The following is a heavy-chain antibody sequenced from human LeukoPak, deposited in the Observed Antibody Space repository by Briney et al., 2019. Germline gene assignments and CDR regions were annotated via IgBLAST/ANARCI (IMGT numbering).Heavy chain of an antibody. D-gene: IGHD5-12*01. CDR3: ARDHPDIVATIPPY. CDR1: GFTFSSYA. Sequence: PGGSLRLSCAASGFTFSSYAMSWVRQAPGKGLEWVSAISGSGGSTSYADSVKGRFTISRDNAKNTLYLQMNSLRAEDTAVYYCARDHPDIVATIPPYWGQGTLVTVSS. J-gene: IGHJ4*02. CDR2: ISGSGGST. V-gene: IGHV3-23*01.